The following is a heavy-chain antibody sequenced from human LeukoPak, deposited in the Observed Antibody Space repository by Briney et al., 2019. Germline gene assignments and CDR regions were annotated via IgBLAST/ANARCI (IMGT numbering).Heavy chain of an antibody. CDR1: GDSINSGAYY. V-gene: IGHV4-31*01. Sequence: SETLSLTCTVSGDSINSGAYYWSWIRQHPGMGLEWIGNILYSGSTWYNPSLKSPITISVDTSKNQFSLKLSSVTAADTAVYYCARDNSGYGWFDYWGQGTLVTVSS. D-gene: IGHD5-12*01. CDR3: ARDNSGYGWFDY. J-gene: IGHJ4*02. CDR2: ILYSGST.